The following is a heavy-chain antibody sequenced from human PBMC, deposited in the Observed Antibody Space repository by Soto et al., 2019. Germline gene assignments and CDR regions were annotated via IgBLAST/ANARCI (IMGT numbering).Heavy chain of an antibody. CDR3: ARESEDLTSNFDY. V-gene: IGHV3-21*06. Sequence: GGSLRLSCAASGFTFTRYSMNWVRQAPGKGLEWVSSISSTTNYIYYGDSMKGRFTISRDNAKNSPYLEMNSLRAEDTAVYYCARESEDLTSNFDYWGQGTLVTVPS. J-gene: IGHJ4*02. CDR2: ISSTTNYI. CDR1: GFTFTRYS.